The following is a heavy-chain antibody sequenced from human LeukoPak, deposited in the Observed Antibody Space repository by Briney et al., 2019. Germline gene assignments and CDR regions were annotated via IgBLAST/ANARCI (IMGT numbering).Heavy chain of an antibody. Sequence: PGGSLRLSCAASGFTFSSYSMNWVRQAPGKGLEWGSSISSSSSYIYYADPVKGRFTISRDNAKNSLYLQMNSLRAEDTAVYYCARDGTWTYYYDSSGAADAFDIWGQGTMVTVSS. D-gene: IGHD3-22*01. V-gene: IGHV3-21*01. J-gene: IGHJ3*02. CDR2: ISSSSSYI. CDR3: ARDGTWTYYYDSSGAADAFDI. CDR1: GFTFSSYS.